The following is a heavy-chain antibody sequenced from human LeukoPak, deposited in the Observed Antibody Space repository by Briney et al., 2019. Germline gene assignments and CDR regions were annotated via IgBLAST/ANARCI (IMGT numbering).Heavy chain of an antibody. CDR2: ISGSGGGT. J-gene: IGHJ4*02. Sequence: GGSLRLSCAASGFTFSSYAMSWVRQAPGKGLEWVSAISGSGGGTYYADSVKGRFTISRDNSKNTLYLQMNSLRAEDTAVYYCAKDYYGSGSYSHFDYWGQGTLVSVSS. D-gene: IGHD3-10*01. CDR1: GFTFSSYA. V-gene: IGHV3-23*01. CDR3: AKDYYGSGSYSHFDY.